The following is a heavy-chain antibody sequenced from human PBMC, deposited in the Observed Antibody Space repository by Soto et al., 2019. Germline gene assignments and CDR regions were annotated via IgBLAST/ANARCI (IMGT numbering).Heavy chain of an antibody. J-gene: IGHJ3*02. Sequence: ASVKVSCKASGYTFTSYGISWVRQAPGEGLEGMGWISAYNGNTNYAQKLQGRVTMTTDTSTSTANMELRSLRSDDTAVYYCARAGPGYCSGGSCPSGAFDIWGQGTMVTVSS. D-gene: IGHD2-15*01. CDR2: ISAYNGNT. V-gene: IGHV1-18*01. CDR1: GYTFTSYG. CDR3: ARAGPGYCSGGSCPSGAFDI.